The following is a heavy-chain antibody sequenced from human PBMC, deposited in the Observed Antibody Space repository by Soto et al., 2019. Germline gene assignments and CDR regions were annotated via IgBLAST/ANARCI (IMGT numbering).Heavy chain of an antibody. CDR3: ARRGSSRWYGGDY. V-gene: IGHV3-73*01. D-gene: IGHD6-13*01. CDR2: IRSKANSYAT. CDR1: GFTFSGSA. Sequence: EVQLVESGGGLVQPGGSLKLSCAASGFTFSGSAMHWVRQASGKGLAWVGRIRSKANSYATAYAASVKGRFTISRDDSKSTGYRQMNSLKTEDTAVYYCARRGSSRWYGGDYWGQGTLVTVSS. J-gene: IGHJ4*02.